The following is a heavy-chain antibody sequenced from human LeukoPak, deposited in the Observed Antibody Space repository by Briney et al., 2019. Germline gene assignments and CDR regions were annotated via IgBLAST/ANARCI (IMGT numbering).Heavy chain of an antibody. Sequence: GGPLRLSCEASGFTFGNFGMTWVRQAPGKGLQWVSGITGSTTWTYYAASVKGRFTVSRDNSQNTLHLQMNSLRADDTAVYYCARELVSSGTGYFDLWGRGTLVTVSS. J-gene: IGHJ2*01. CDR3: ARELVSSGTGYFDL. CDR1: GFTFGNFG. V-gene: IGHV3-23*01. CDR2: ITGSTTWT. D-gene: IGHD3-10*02.